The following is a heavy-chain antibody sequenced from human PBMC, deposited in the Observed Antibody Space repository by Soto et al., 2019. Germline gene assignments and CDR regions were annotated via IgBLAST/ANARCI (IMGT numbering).Heavy chain of an antibody. CDR1: GYTFTSYA. CDR2: INAGNGNT. J-gene: IGHJ4*02. V-gene: IGHV1-3*01. Sequence: GASVKVSCKASGYTFTSYAMHWVRQAPGQRLEWMGWINAGNGNTKYSQKFQGRGTITRDTSASTAYMELSSLRTEDTAVYYCARVITMVRGVITAPDYWGQGTLVTVSS. CDR3: ARVITMVRGVITAPDY. D-gene: IGHD3-10*01.